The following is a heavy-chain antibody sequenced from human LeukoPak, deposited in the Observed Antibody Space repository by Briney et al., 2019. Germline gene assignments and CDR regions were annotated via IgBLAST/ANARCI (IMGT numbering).Heavy chain of an antibody. CDR2: IHYSGST. D-gene: IGHD6-13*01. V-gene: IGHV4-59*02. J-gene: IGHJ4*02. CDR1: GGSVSSYY. CDR3: ATSSSSWANFDY. Sequence: SETLSLTCTVSGGSVSSYYWNWIRQPPGQGLEWIGYIHYSGSTSYNPSLKSRVTISIDTSRNQFALKVNSVTAADTAMYYCATSSSSWANFDYWGQGTLVTVSS.